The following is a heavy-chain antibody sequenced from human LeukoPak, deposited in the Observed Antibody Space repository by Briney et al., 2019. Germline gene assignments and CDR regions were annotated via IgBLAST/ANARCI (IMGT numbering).Heavy chain of an antibody. V-gene: IGHV4-39*01. Sequence: PSETLSLTCTVSGGSISSSSYYWGWIRQPPGKGLEWIGSIYYSGSTYYSPSLKSRVTISVDTSKNQFSLKLSSVTAADTAVYYCARHSSGWYKGYFDYWGQGTLVTVSS. D-gene: IGHD6-19*01. CDR2: IYYSGST. J-gene: IGHJ4*02. CDR1: GGSISSSSYY. CDR3: ARHSSGWYKGYFDY.